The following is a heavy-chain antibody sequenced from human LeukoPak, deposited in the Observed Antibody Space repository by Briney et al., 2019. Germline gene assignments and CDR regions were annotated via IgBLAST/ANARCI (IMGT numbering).Heavy chain of an antibody. D-gene: IGHD2-8*01. J-gene: IGHJ4*02. CDR2: IYYSGNT. Sequence: PSETLSLTCTVSGGSISSYYWSWIRQPPGKGLEWIGYIYYSGNTNYNPSLKSRVSMSVDTSKNQFSLILTSVTAADTAVYYCTKIANGGLSDYWGQGTLVTVSS. CDR1: GGSISSYY. CDR3: TKIANGGLSDY. V-gene: IGHV4-59*01.